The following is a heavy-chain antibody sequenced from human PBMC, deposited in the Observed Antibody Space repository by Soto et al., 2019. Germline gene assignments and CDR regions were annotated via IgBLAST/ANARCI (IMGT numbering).Heavy chain of an antibody. CDR3: ARDDFWSGLPSDY. D-gene: IGHD3-3*01. CDR2: ISGYNGNT. Sequence: QVQLVQSGAEVKEPGASVKVSCKTSGYTFSIYGVSWVRQAPGQGLEYMGWISGYNGNTNYAQKFEGRIAMTTDKSTSTAYMELKSLRSDDSAVYYCARDDFWSGLPSDYWGQGTLITVS. CDR1: GYTFSIYG. J-gene: IGHJ4*01. V-gene: IGHV1-18*01.